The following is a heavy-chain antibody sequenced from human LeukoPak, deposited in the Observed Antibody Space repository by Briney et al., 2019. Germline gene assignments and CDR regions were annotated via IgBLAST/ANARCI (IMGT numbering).Heavy chain of an antibody. V-gene: IGHV3-7*03. CDR1: GFTLTNYW. J-gene: IGHJ4*02. CDR2: VKQDGSGE. Sequence: RGSLRLSCEASGFTLTNYWMSWVRQAPGKGLEWVANVKQDGSGEYYMASVKGRFTISRDGAKNSLYLQMNSLRAEDTAVYYCARGDFDCWGQGTLVTVSS. CDR3: ARGDFDC.